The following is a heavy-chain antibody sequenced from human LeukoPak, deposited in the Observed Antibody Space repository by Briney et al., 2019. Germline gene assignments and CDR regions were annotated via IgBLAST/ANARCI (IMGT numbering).Heavy chain of an antibody. CDR2: ISSSSSYI. Sequence: GGSLRLSCAASGFTFSSYSMNWVRQAPGKGLEWVSPISSSSSYIYYADSVKGRFTISRDNAKNSLYLQMNSLRAEDTAVYYCARERVYYYDSSGYSLDYWGQGTLVTVSS. J-gene: IGHJ4*02. CDR1: GFTFSSYS. CDR3: ARERVYYYDSSGYSLDY. D-gene: IGHD3-22*01. V-gene: IGHV3-21*01.